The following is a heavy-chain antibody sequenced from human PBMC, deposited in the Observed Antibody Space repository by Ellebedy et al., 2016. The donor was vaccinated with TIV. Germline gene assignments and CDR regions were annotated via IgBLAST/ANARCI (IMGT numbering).Heavy chain of an antibody. J-gene: IGHJ4*02. CDR2: IYYSGST. CDR1: GGSISSYY. CDR3: ARSHSGSYPDY. Sequence: MPSETLSLTCTVSGGSISSYYWSWIRQPPGKGLEWIGYIYYSGSTNYNPSLKSRVTISVDTSKNQFSLKLSSVTAADTAVYYCARSHSGSYPDYWGQGTLVTVSS. D-gene: IGHD1-26*01. V-gene: IGHV4-59*01.